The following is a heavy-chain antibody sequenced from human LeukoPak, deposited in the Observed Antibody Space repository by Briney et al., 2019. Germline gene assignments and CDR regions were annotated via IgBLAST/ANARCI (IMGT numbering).Heavy chain of an antibody. CDR2: IYYSGST. CDR3: AKDHDYGDYGALDP. D-gene: IGHD4-17*01. J-gene: IGHJ5*02. V-gene: IGHV4-59*01. CDR1: GGSISSYY. Sequence: SETLSLTCTVSGGSISSYYWSWIRQPPGKGLEWIGYIYYSGSTNYNPSLKSRVTISVDTSKNQFSLKLSSVTAADTAVYYCAKDHDYGDYGALDPWGQGTLVTVSS.